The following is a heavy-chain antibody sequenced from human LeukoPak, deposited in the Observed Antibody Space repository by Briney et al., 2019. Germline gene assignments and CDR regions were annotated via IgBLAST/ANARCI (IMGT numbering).Heavy chain of an antibody. D-gene: IGHD3-10*01. CDR1: GFTFSSYA. CDR2: ISYDGSNK. Sequence: GRSLRLSCAASGFTFSSYAMHWVRQAPGKGLEWVAVISYDGSNKYYADSVEGRFTISRDNSKNTLYLQMNSLRAEDTAVYYCARDLDYYGSGSYVSPYFDYWGQGTLVTVPS. CDR3: ARDLDYYGSGSYVSPYFDY. V-gene: IGHV3-30-3*01. J-gene: IGHJ4*02.